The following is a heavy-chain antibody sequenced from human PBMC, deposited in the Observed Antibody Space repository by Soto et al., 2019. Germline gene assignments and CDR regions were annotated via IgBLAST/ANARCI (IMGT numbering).Heavy chain of an antibody. J-gene: IGHJ4*02. CDR2: ITGSGDYT. CDR3: ARRITSSFDY. Sequence: EVQLLESGGCLVQPGGSLRLSCVASGFTFSIYNMNWVREAPGKGLEWVSVITGSGDYTNYAEAVKSRFTISRDNSKNTLYLQMNSPRAEDTAVYFCARRITSSFDYWGQGTLVTVSS. V-gene: IGHV3-23*01. D-gene: IGHD1-20*01. CDR1: GFTFSIYN.